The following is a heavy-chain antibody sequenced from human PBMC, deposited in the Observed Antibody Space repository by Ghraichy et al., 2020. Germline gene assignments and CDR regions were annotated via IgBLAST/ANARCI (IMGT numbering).Heavy chain of an antibody. CDR3: ARDSSYSSGWPNAFDV. CDR2: ISYDGSNK. D-gene: IGHD6-19*01. CDR1: GFTFSDYA. V-gene: IGHV3-30*04. Sequence: GSLRLSCAASGFTFSDYAMHWVRQTPGKGLEWVALISYDGSNKYYVDSVKGQFTISRDNSKNTLYLQMNSLSAEDTAVYYCARDSSYSSGWPNAFDVWGQGTTVAVSS. J-gene: IGHJ3*01.